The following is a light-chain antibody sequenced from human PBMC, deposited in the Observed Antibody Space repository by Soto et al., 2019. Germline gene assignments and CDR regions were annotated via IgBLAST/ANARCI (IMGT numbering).Light chain of an antibody. V-gene: IGKV3-20*01. Sequence: IVVTEAPRIMNNTKGERATLSCTASQSVTRSYLAWYQQKPGQAPRLLIYGASTRATGIPARFSGSGSGTDFTLPISRLEPEDFAVDYCQQQGTPPPLTFGQGTKVYI. J-gene: IGKJ1*01. CDR3: QQQGTPPPLT. CDR1: QSVTRSY. CDR2: GAS.